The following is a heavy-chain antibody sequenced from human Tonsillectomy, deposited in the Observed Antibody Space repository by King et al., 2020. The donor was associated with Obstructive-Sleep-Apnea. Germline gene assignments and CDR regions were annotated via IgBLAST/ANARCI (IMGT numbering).Heavy chain of an antibody. Sequence: VTLKESGPALVKPTQTLTLTCTFSGFSLSTSGMCVSWIRQPPGKALEWLARIDWDDDKYYSTSLKTRLTISKETSKNQVVLTMTNMDPVDTATYYCARTTYYYDSSGYYYFDYWGQGTLVTVSS. J-gene: IGHJ4*02. CDR3: ARTTYYYDSSGYYYFDY. CDR2: IDWDDDK. V-gene: IGHV2-70*15. CDR1: GFSLSTSGMC. D-gene: IGHD3-22*01.